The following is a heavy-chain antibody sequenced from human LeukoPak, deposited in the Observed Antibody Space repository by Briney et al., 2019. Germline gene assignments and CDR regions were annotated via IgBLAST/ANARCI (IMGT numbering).Heavy chain of an antibody. V-gene: IGHV4-39*01. D-gene: IGHD3-3*01. CDR3: ARTDYDFWSGSPYYFDY. Sequence: PSETLSLTCTVSGGSISSSSYYWGWIRQPPGKGLGWIGSIYYSGSTYYNPSLKSRVTISVDTSKNQFSLKLSSVTAADTAVYYCARTDYDFWSGSPYYFDYWGQGTLVTVSS. J-gene: IGHJ4*02. CDR1: GGSISSSSYY. CDR2: IYYSGST.